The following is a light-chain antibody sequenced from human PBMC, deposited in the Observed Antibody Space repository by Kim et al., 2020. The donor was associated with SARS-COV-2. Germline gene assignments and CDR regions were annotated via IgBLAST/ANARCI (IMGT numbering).Light chain of an antibody. CDR2: GAS. J-gene: IGKJ2*01. CDR3: HQYGSSPYT. CDR1: QSVRGNY. V-gene: IGKV3-20*01. Sequence: SPGERAALSCRASQSVRGNYLAWYQQKPGQAPRLLVYGASSRASGIPDRFSGSGSGTDFTLTISRLEPEDFAVFYCHQYGSSPYTFGQGTKLEI.